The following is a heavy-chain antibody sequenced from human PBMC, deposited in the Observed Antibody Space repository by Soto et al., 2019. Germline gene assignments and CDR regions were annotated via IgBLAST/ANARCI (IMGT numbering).Heavy chain of an antibody. CDR2: ISGSGSTI. CDR3: AKVFYYYDSSGYYYFDY. D-gene: IGHD3-22*01. V-gene: IGHV3-23*01. Sequence: GGSLRLSCAASGFAFSSYGMRWVRQAPGKGPEWISSISGSGSTIYYADSVKGRFTISRDNSKNTLYLQMSSLRAEDTAVYYCAKVFYYYDSSGYYYFDYWGQGTLVTVSS. J-gene: IGHJ4*02. CDR1: GFAFSSYG.